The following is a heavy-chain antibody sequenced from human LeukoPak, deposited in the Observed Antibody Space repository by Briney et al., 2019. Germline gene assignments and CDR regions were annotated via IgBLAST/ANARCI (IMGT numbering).Heavy chain of an antibody. CDR2: ICGSDGSR. Sequence: GGSLRLSCAASGFTFSTYAMSWVRQAPGRGLEWVSAICGSDGSRYYADSVNGRFTISRDNSKNTLYLQMNSLRGEDTAVYYCAKGGSPSCYSSSGYWGQGTLVTVSS. D-gene: IGHD2-2*01. J-gene: IGHJ4*02. CDR3: AKGGSPSCYSSSGY. CDR1: GFTFSTYA. V-gene: IGHV3-23*01.